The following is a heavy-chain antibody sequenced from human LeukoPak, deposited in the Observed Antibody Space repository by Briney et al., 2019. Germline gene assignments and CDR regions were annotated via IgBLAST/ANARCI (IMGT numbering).Heavy chain of an antibody. J-gene: IGHJ4*02. V-gene: IGHV4-59*01. Sequence: SETLSLTCAVYGGSFSGYYWSWIRQPPGKGLEWIGYIYYSGSTNYNPSLKSRVTISVDTSKNQFSLKLSSVTAADTAMYYCARDLGSGYDFVYWGQGTLVTVSS. CDR1: GGSFSGYY. CDR2: IYYSGST. D-gene: IGHD5-12*01. CDR3: ARDLGSGYDFVY.